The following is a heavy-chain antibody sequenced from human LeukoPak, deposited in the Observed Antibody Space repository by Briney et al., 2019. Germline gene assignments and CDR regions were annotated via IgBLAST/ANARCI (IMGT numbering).Heavy chain of an antibody. CDR1: GFTFDDYA. CDR2: ISWNSGNI. CDR3: AKGYSYDMTYYFDY. V-gene: IGHV3-9*03. J-gene: IGHJ4*02. Sequence: PGRSLRLSCAASGFTFDDYAMHWVRQAPGKGLEWVSVISWNSGNICYADSVKGRFAISRDSAKNSLYLQMNSLRAEDMAVYYCAKGYSYDMTYYFDYWGQGALVTVSS. D-gene: IGHD5-18*01.